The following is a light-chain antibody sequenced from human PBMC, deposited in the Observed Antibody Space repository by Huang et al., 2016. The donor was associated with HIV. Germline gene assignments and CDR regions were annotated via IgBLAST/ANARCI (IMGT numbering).Light chain of an antibody. CDR1: QGISYT. J-gene: IGKJ4*01. CDR2: DAS. Sequence: QLTQSPSSLSASVGDRVTITCRASQGISYTLAWYQQKPGKATKLLIYDASSLQTGAPSRFSGSGSGTDFTLTISSLQPEDCATYYCQQFNHYPLTFGGGTKVEIE. V-gene: IGKV1D-13*01. CDR3: QQFNHYPLT.